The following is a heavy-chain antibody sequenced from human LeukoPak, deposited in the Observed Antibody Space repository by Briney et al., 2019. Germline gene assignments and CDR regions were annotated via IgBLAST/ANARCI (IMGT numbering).Heavy chain of an antibody. CDR2: IYYSGST. D-gene: IGHD3-3*01. J-gene: IGHJ5*02. V-gene: IGHV4-39*01. CDR3: ARHWVYDFWSGYPNWFDP. CDR1: GGSISSGDYY. Sequence: PSETLSLTCTVSGGSISSGDYYWSWIRQPPGKGLEWIGNIYYSGSTYSNPSLKSRVTISVDTSKNQFSLKLSSVTAADTAVYYCARHWVYDFWSGYPNWFDPWGQGTLVTVSS.